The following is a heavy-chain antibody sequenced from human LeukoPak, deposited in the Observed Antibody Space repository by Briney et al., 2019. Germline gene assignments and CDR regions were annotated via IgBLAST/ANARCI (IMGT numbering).Heavy chain of an antibody. CDR1: GFTFSSYA. J-gene: IGHJ4*02. CDR3: VKGYCSSISCYGDY. D-gene: IGHD2-2*01. Sequence: PGGSLRLSCSASGFTFSSYAMHWVRQAPGKGLEYVSAISSNGGSTYYADSVKGRFTISRDNSKNTLYLQMSSLRAEDTAVYYCVKGYCSSISCYGDYWGQGTPVTFSS. V-gene: IGHV3-64D*09. CDR2: ISSNGGST.